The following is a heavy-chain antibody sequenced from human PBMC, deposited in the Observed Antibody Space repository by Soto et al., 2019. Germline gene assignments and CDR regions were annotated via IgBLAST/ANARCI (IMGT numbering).Heavy chain of an antibody. D-gene: IGHD2-15*01. J-gene: IGHJ6*02. CDR3: ARHGSSATSSLYYYYGMDV. Sequence: QVQLVESGGGVVQPGRSLRLSCAASGFTFSSYGMHWVRQAPGKGLEWVAVIWYDGSNKYYADSVKGRFTISRDNSKNTLYLQMNRLRGEDTAVYYCARHGSSATSSLYYYYGMDVWGQGTTVTVSS. CDR1: GFTFSSYG. V-gene: IGHV3-33*01. CDR2: IWYDGSNK.